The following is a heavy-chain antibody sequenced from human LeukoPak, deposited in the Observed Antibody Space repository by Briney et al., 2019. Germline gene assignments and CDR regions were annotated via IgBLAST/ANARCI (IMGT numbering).Heavy chain of an antibody. CDR2: ISGSDNTT. CDR3: AKKKRHYFGSGPNYYFDY. J-gene: IGHJ4*02. D-gene: IGHD3-10*01. Sequence: GGTLRLSCAASGFTFSSYGMSWVRQAPGKGLEWVSAISGSDNTTSYADSVKGRFTISRDNSENTLYLQMNSLRAEDTAVYYCAKKKRHYFGSGPNYYFDYWGQGTLVTVSS. CDR1: GFTFSSYG. V-gene: IGHV3-23*01.